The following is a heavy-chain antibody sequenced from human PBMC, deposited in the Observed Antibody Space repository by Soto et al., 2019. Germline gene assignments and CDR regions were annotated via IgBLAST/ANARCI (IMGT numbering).Heavy chain of an antibody. CDR3: ARADYYDSSAYYFSGWFDP. CDR2: ISSSSSSI. Sequence: GGSLRLSCAASGFTFSAYNMNWVRQAPGKGLEWVSSISSSSSSIYYADSVKGRFTISRDNAKTSLYLQMNSLRAEDTAVYYCARADYYDSSAYYFSGWFDPWGQGTLVTVSS. D-gene: IGHD3-22*01. V-gene: IGHV3-21*01. CDR1: GFTFSAYN. J-gene: IGHJ5*02.